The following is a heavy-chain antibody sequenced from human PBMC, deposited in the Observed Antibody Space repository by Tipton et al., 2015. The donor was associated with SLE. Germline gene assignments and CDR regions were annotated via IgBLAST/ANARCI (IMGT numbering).Heavy chain of an antibody. D-gene: IGHD3/OR15-3a*01. Sequence: TLSLTCTVSGDSFSIVGYYWSWIRQPPGKGLEWIGEINHSGGTNYNPSLKSRVAISVDTSKNQFSLKLSSVTAADTAVYYCARAPGLDRDYYYYYYMDVWGKGTTVTVSS. CDR2: INHSGGT. CDR1: GDSFSIVGYY. V-gene: IGHV4-34*01. CDR3: ARAPGLDRDYYYYYYMDV. J-gene: IGHJ6*03.